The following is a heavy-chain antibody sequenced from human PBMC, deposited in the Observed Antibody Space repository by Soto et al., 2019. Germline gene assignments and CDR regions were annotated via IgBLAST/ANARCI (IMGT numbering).Heavy chain of an antibody. CDR3: ARGQALTGTRFWFFDY. CDR1: GFSISNYW. Sequence: PGGSLRLSCAASGFSISNYWMNWVRQAPGKGPEWVAVISYDGSNKYYADSVKGRFTISRDNSKNTLYLQMNSLRAEDTAVYYCARGQALTGTRFWFFDYWGQGTLVTVSS. CDR2: ISYDGSNK. D-gene: IGHD1-7*01. V-gene: IGHV3-30-3*01. J-gene: IGHJ4*02.